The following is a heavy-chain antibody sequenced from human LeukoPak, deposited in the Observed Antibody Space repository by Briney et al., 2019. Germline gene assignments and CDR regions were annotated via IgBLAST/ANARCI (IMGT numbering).Heavy chain of an antibody. J-gene: IGHJ4*02. CDR2: ISSSGSTI. D-gene: IGHD6-19*01. Sequence: GGSLRLSCAASGFTFSSYEMNWVPQAPGKGLEWVSYISSSGSTIYYSDSVKGRFTISRDNAKNSLYLQMNSLRAEDTAVYYCARDFGARGWLDYWGQGTLVTVSS. CDR3: ARDFGARGWLDY. V-gene: IGHV3-48*03. CDR1: GFTFSSYE.